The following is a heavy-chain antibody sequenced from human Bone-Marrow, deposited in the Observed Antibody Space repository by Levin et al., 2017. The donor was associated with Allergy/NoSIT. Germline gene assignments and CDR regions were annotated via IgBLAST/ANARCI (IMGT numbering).Heavy chain of an antibody. CDR3: GHRRDYNGVWDGGVIDY. Sequence: SGPTLVKPTQTLTLTCSLSGFSLTSRPVGVGWIRQPPGKALEWLAAAYWDDDNRYSPSLRSRRSVTKDTSKNQVVLTMTNIDPADTATYFCGHRRDYNGVWDGGVIDYWGQGVLVTVSS. CDR1: GFSLTSRPVG. J-gene: IGHJ4*02. CDR2: AYWDDDN. V-gene: IGHV2-5*02. D-gene: IGHD3-16*01.